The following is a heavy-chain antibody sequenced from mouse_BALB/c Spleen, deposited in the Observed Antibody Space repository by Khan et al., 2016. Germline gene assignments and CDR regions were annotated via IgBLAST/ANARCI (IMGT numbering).Heavy chain of an antibody. J-gene: IGHJ2*01. D-gene: IGHD4-1*01. Sequence: QVQLQQSGPGLVQPSQSLSITCTVSGFSLTNYGVHWVRQSPGKGLELLGVMWSGGSTDYNAAFKSRLSIYKDSSKRQVFFKMNSLQANDTAIYYCARNWEGGYFDYWGQGTTLTVSS. CDR1: GFSLTNYG. V-gene: IGHV2-2*02. CDR3: ARNWEGGYFDY. CDR2: MWSGGST.